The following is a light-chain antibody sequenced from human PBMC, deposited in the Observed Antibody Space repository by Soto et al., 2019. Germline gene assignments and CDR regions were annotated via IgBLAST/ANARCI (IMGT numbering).Light chain of an antibody. CDR1: QSVDSTY. J-gene: IGKJ1*01. CDR2: GAS. CDR3: QHYDRT. Sequence: EIVLTQSPATLSLSPGESATLSCRASQSVDSTYIAWYQQKPGQAPRLLIYGASGRATGIPDRFSGSGSGTDFSLTISRLEPEDFVVYFCQHYDRTFGQGTKVEI. V-gene: IGKV3-20*01.